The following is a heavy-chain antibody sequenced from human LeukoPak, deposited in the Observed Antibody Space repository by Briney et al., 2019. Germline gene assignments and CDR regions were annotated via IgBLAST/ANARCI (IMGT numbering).Heavy chain of an antibody. D-gene: IGHD4-17*01. J-gene: IGHJ4*02. V-gene: IGHV1-2*02. CDR2: INPNSGGT. CDR1: GYTFTGDY. Sequence: ASVKVSCKASGYTFTGDYMHWVRQAPGQGLEWMGWINPNSGGTNYAQKFQGRVTMTRDTAISTAYMELSRLRSDDTAVYYCARNYGDYSLGYWGQGTLVTVSS. CDR3: ARNYGDYSLGY.